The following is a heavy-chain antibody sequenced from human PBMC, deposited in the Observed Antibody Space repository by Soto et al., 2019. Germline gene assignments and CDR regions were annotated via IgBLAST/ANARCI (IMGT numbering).Heavy chain of an antibody. D-gene: IGHD3-16*01. CDR3: ARTFMTRGAFDI. V-gene: IGHV3-33*01. CDR2: IWYDGSNK. Sequence: GGSLRLSCAASGFTFSSYGMHWVRQAPGKGLEWVAVIWYDGSNKYYADSVKGRFTISRDNSKNTPYLQMNSLRAEDTAVYYCARTFMTRGAFDIWGQGTMVTVSS. CDR1: GFTFSSYG. J-gene: IGHJ3*02.